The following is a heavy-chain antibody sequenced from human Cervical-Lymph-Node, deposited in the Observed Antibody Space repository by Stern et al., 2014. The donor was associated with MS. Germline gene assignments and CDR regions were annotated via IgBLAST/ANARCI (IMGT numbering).Heavy chain of an antibody. V-gene: IGHV4-59*02. J-gene: IGHJ2*01. D-gene: IGHD2-21*02. CDR1: GGAVSDYY. CDR3: ARDPSTTASDWFFDL. Sequence: QVQLQQWGPGLVKPSETLSLTCTVSGGAVSDYYWTWIRQRPGKGLEWIGYISDTGTTNYNPSLHIRVTITLDTAQNQVSLRLRSVTAADTAVYYCARDPSTTASDWFFDLWGRGSLVTVSS. CDR2: ISDTGTT.